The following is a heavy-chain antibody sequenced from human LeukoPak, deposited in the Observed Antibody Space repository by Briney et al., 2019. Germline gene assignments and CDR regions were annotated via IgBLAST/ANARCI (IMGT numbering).Heavy chain of an antibody. CDR3: ARWKGCSSTSCPPDY. Sequence: GESLKISCKGSGYSFTTYWIGWVRQMPGKGLEWMGIIYPGDSDTRYSPSFQGQVTMSADKSISTAYLQWSSLKASDTAMYYCARWKGCSSTSCPPDYWGQGTLVTVSS. V-gene: IGHV5-51*01. CDR1: GYSFTTYW. D-gene: IGHD2-2*01. CDR2: IYPGDSDT. J-gene: IGHJ4*02.